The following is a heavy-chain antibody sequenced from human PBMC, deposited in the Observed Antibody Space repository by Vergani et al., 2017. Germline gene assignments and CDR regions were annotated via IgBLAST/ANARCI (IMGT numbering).Heavy chain of an antibody. CDR1: GGTFSSYA. Sequence: QVQLVQSGAEVKKPGSSVKVSCKASGGTFSSYAISWVRQTPGQGLEWMGRIIPNFGTANYAPKFQGRVTITADKSTSTAYMELSSLRSXDTAVYYCARDFLVLERLNAFDIWGQGTMVTVSS. D-gene: IGHD1-1*01. CDR2: IIPNFGTA. J-gene: IGHJ3*02. CDR3: ARDFLVLERLNAFDI. V-gene: IGHV1-69*14.